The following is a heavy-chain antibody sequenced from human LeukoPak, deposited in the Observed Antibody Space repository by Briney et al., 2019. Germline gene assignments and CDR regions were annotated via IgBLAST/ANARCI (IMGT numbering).Heavy chain of an antibody. V-gene: IGHV1-2*02. CDR3: AKSQYSFASGSSRPLFDY. CDR1: GYTFTGYY. Sequence: ASVKVSCKASGYTFTGYYMHWVRQAPGQGLEWMGWINPNSGGTYFAQKFEARVTLTRDTSINTGYMEMRGLTSDDTAVYYCAKSQYSFASGSSRPLFDYWGPGTLVSVSS. CDR2: INPNSGGT. J-gene: IGHJ4*02. D-gene: IGHD3-10*01.